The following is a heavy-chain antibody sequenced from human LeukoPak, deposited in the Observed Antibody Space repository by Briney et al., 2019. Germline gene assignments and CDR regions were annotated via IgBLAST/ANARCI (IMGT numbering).Heavy chain of an antibody. CDR2: INHSGST. J-gene: IGHJ4*02. Sequence: SETLSLTCTVSGGSVSSGSYYWSWIRQPPGKGLEWIGEINHSGSTNYNPSLKSRVTISVDTSKNQFSLKLSSVTAADTAVYYCARGKPARGSGRSSFDYWGQGALVTVSS. D-gene: IGHD3-10*01. CDR1: GGSVSSGSYY. CDR3: ARGKPARGSGRSSFDY. V-gene: IGHV4-61*01.